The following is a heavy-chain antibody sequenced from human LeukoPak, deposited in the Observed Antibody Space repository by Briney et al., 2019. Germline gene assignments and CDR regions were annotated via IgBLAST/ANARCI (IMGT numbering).Heavy chain of an antibody. CDR1: GGSISSSSYF. J-gene: IGHJ4*02. V-gene: IGHV4-39*07. Sequence: SETLSLTCTVSGGSISSSSYFWGWIRQPPGKGLEWIGNIYYSGSTYYNPSLKSPVTISVDTSKNQFSLKLSSVTAADTAVYHCARGGPYSSSWFDFWGQGTLVTVSP. D-gene: IGHD6-13*01. CDR2: IYYSGST. CDR3: ARGGPYSSSWFDF.